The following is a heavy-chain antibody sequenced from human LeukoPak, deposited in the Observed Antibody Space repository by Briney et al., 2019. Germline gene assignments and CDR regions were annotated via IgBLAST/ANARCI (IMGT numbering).Heavy chain of an antibody. CDR1: GFIVSTNY. CDR2: IYSGGST. Sequence: GGSLRLSCAASGFIVSTNYMTWVRQAPGKGLEWVSVIYSGGSTYYADSVKGRFIVFRDKSKNTLYLQMNSLRAEDTAVYYCARDLVWLQFDWYFDLWGRGTLVTVSS. V-gene: IGHV3-66*01. CDR3: ARDLVWLQFDWYFDL. D-gene: IGHD5-24*01. J-gene: IGHJ2*01.